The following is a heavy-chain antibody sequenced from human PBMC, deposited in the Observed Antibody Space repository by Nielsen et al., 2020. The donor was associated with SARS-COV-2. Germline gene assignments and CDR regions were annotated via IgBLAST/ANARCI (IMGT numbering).Heavy chain of an antibody. CDR1: GFTFDDYA. Sequence: SLKISCAASGFTFDDYAMHWVRQAPGKGLEWVSGISWNSGSTGYADSVKGRFTISRDNAKKSLYLQMNSLRAEDTALYYCAKLPNYGDPMSIDYWGQGTLVTVSS. D-gene: IGHD4-17*01. J-gene: IGHJ4*02. V-gene: IGHV3-9*01. CDR2: ISWNSGST. CDR3: AKLPNYGDPMSIDY.